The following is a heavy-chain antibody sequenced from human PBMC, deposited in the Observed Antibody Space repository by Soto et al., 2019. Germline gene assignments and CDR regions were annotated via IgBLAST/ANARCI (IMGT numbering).Heavy chain of an antibody. CDR3: SPGHVDSLLVS. D-gene: IGHD2-21*01. CDR2: IYHGGGT. J-gene: IGHJ5*02. V-gene: IGHV4-4*02. Sequence: SETLSLTCSVSGGSISSRDWWTWVRQAPGKGLEWIGKIYHGGGTNFSPSLRGRVNISIDKSRKFFSLTLNSVTAADTAIYFCSPGHVDSLLVSWGRGTLVTVSS. CDR1: GGSISSRDW.